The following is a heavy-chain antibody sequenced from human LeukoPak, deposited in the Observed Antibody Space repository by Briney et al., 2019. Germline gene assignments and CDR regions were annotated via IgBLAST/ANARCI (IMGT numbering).Heavy chain of an antibody. J-gene: IGHJ5*02. Sequence: GGSLRLSCAASGFTFSSYAMSWVRQAPGKGLEWVGRIKSKTDGGTTDYAAPVKGRFTISRDDSKNTLYLQMNSLKTEDTAVYYCTTAPTGTPFWFDPWGQGTLVTVSS. CDR3: TTAPTGTPFWFDP. CDR2: IKSKTDGGTT. V-gene: IGHV3-15*01. D-gene: IGHD1-1*01. CDR1: GFTFSSYA.